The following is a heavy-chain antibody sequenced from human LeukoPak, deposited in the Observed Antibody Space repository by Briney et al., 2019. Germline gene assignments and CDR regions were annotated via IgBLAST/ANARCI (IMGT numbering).Heavy chain of an antibody. CDR1: GGSIWSSY. J-gene: IGHJ5*02. D-gene: IGHD3-9*01. CDR2: IYTSGGT. V-gene: IGHV4-4*07. CDR3: VRYTDILTGYSSINWFDP. Sequence: SETLSLTCSVSGGSIWSSYWSWIRQPAGKGLEWIGRIYTSGGTYYNPSLKSRITMSVDTSKIQFSLRLRSVTAADTAVYYCVRYTDILTGYSSINWFDPWGQGTLVTVSS.